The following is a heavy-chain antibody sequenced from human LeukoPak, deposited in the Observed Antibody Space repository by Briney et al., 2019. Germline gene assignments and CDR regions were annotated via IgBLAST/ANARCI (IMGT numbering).Heavy chain of an antibody. D-gene: IGHD3-3*01. V-gene: IGHV4-38-2*02. CDR1: GYSISSGYY. J-gene: IGHJ3*02. CDR2: IYYSGST. Sequence: SETLSLTCTVSGYSISSGYYWGWIRQPPGKGLEWIGSIYYSGSTYYNPSLKSRVTISVDTSKNQFSLKLSSVTAADTAVYYCAVSGFLEWSDAFDIWGQGTMVTVSS. CDR3: AVSGFLEWSDAFDI.